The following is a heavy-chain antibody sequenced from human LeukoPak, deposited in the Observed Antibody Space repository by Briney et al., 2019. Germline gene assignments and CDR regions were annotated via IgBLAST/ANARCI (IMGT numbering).Heavy chain of an antibody. CDR3: ARYLRSGLYYFDY. V-gene: IGHV4-4*09. J-gene: IGHJ4*02. Sequence: SETLSLTCTVSGGSISSYYWSWIRQPPGKGLEWIGYIYTSGSTNYIPSLKSRVTISVDTSKNQFSLKLSSVTAADTAVYYCARYLRSGLYYFDYWGQGTLVTVSS. CDR2: IYTSGST. CDR1: GGSISSYY. D-gene: IGHD3-10*02.